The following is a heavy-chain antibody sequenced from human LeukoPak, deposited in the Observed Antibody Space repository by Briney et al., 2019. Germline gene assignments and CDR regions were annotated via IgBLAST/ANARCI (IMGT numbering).Heavy chain of an antibody. V-gene: IGHV1-69*13. CDR1: GGTFSSYA. J-gene: IGHJ6*02. D-gene: IGHD3-10*01. CDR2: IIPIFGTA. CDR3: ATYPRGAYYYYYYGMDV. Sequence: SVKVSCKASGGTFSSYAISWVRQAPGQGLEWMGGIIPIFGTANYAQKFQGRVTITADESTSTAYMELSSLRSEDTAVYYCATYPRGAYYYYYYGMDVWGQGTTVTVSS.